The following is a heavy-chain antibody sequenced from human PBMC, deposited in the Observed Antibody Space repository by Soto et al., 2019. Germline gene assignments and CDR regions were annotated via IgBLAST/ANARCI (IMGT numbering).Heavy chain of an antibody. CDR1: GSPFSTYA. Sequence: GGPLRLSCAYSGSPFSTYAMSWFRQGPRKGLESVSTISGSGGSIYYGYSVKGRFTISRDNTKNTLYLQMNSLRAEDTAVYYYAKDSSAARIFDYWDKGSLVTV. D-gene: IGHD6-6*01. V-gene: IGHV3-23*01. CDR2: ISGSGGSI. J-gene: IGHJ4*02. CDR3: AKDSSAARIFDY.